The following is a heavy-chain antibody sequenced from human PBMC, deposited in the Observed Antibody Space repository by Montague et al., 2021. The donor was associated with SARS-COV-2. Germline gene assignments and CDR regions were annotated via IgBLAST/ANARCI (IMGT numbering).Heavy chain of an antibody. CDR3: AHRDSGRIAAAGCDY. CDR1: GFSLSTSGVG. Sequence: PALVKPTQTLTLTCTFSGFSLSTSGVGVGWIRQPQGKALEWLALXXWDDDKRYSPSLKSRLTITKDTSKNQVVLTMTNMDPVDTATYYCAHRDSGRIAAAGCDYWGQGTLVTVSS. D-gene: IGHD6-13*01. V-gene: IGHV2-5*02. J-gene: IGHJ4*02. CDR2: XXWDDDK.